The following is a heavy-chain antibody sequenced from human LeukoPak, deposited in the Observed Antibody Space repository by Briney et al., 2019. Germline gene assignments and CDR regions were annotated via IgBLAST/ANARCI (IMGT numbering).Heavy chain of an antibody. CDR2: IYHSGST. Sequence: NPSETLSLTCAVSGGSISSGGYSWSWIRQPPGKGLEWIGYIYHSGSTYYHPSLKSRVTISVDRSKNQFSLKLNSVTAADTAVYSCARLNSSAYYNALYFDYWGHGTLVTVSP. CDR1: GGSISSGGYS. V-gene: IGHV4-30-2*01. J-gene: IGHJ4*01. CDR3: ARLNSSAYYNALYFDY. D-gene: IGHD3-22*01.